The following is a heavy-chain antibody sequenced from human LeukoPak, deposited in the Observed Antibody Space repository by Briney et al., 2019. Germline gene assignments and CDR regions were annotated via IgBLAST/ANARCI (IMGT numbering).Heavy chain of an antibody. CDR1: GFTFDDYA. V-gene: IGHV3-9*01. CDR2: ISWNSGSI. Sequence: PGRSLRLSCAASGFTFDDYAMHWVRQAPGKGLEWVSGISWNSGSIGYADSVKGRFTISRDNAKNPLYLQMNSLRAEDTALYYCAKGIRYFDWLSFFDPWGQGTLVTVSS. CDR3: AKGIRYFDWLSFFDP. J-gene: IGHJ5*02. D-gene: IGHD3-9*01.